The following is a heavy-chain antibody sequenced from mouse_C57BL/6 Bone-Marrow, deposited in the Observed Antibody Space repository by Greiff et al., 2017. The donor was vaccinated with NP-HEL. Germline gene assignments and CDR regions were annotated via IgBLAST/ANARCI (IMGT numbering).Heavy chain of an antibody. V-gene: IGHV1-26*01. CDR3: ARGALLFDY. CDR1: GYTFTDYY. CDR2: INPNNGGT. Sequence: VQLQQSGPELVKPGASVKISCKASGYTFTDYYMNWVKQSHGKSLEWIGDINPNNGGTSYNQKFKGKATLTVDKSSSTAYMELRSLTSEDSAVYYCARGALLFDYWGQGTTLTVSS. J-gene: IGHJ2*01. D-gene: IGHD2-10*01.